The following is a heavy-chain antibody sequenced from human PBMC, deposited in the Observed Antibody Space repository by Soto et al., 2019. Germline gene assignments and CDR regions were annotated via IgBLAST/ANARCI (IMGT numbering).Heavy chain of an antibody. D-gene: IGHD3-16*02. V-gene: IGHV4-30-2*01. CDR1: GGSISSGGYS. J-gene: IGHJ4*02. Sequence: PSETLSLTCAVSGGSISSGGYSWSWIRQPPGKGLEWIGYIYHSGSTYYNPSLKSRVTISVDRSKNQFSLKLSSVTAADTAVYYCARADSTSRLYFDYWGQGTLVTVSS. CDR2: IYHSGST. CDR3: ARADSTSRLYFDY.